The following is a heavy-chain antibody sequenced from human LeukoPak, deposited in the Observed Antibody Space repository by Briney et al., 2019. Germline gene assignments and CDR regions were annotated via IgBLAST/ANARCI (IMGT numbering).Heavy chain of an antibody. D-gene: IGHD1-1*01. CDR1: GGSISSSSYY. CDR2: IYYSGST. CDR3: ARHLNWNPNFDY. V-gene: IGHV4-39*01. Sequence: PSETLSLTCTVSGGSISSSSYYWGWIRQPPGKGLEWIGSIYYSGSTYYNPSLKSRVTISVDTSKNQFSLKLSSVTAADTAVYYCARHLNWNPNFDYWGQGTLVTVSS. J-gene: IGHJ4*02.